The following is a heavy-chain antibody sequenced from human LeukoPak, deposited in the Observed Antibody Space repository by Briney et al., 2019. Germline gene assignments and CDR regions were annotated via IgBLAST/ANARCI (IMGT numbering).Heavy chain of an antibody. CDR1: GFTFSDYY. V-gene: IGHV3-11*01. CDR3: ARARAWNYFDY. J-gene: IGHJ4*02. Sequence: GGSLRLSCAASGFTFSDYYMSWIRQTPGKGLEWISYISSTGNTIYYADSVKGRFTISRDNAKNSLYLQMNSLRAEDTAVYYCARARAWNYFDYWGQGTLVTVSS. D-gene: IGHD3-3*01. CDR2: ISSTGNTI.